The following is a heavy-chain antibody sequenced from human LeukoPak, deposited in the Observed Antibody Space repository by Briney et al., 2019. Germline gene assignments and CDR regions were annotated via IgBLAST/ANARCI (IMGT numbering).Heavy chain of an antibody. CDR2: IYYSGST. CDR3: ARKNPAYCGGDCYSYAFDI. D-gene: IGHD2-21*01. CDR1: GGSISSYY. J-gene: IGHJ3*02. Sequence: PSETLSLTCTVSGGSISSYYWSWIRQPSGKGLEWIGYIYYSGSTNYNPSLKSRVTISVDTSKNQFSLKLSSVTAADTAVYYCARKNPAYCGGDCYSYAFDIWGQGTMVTVSS. V-gene: IGHV4-59*01.